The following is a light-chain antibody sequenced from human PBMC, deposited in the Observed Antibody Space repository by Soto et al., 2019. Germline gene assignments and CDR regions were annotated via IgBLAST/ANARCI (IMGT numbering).Light chain of an antibody. CDR1: SSDVGSYNL. CDR3: CSYAGSSTFAV. J-gene: IGLJ3*02. CDR2: EGS. Sequence: QSALTQPASVSGSPGQSITISCTGTSSDVGSYNLVSWYQQHLGKAPKLMIYEGSKRPSGVSNRFSGSKSGNTASQTISGLQAEDEADYYCCSYAGSSTFAVFGGGTKLTVL. V-gene: IGLV2-23*03.